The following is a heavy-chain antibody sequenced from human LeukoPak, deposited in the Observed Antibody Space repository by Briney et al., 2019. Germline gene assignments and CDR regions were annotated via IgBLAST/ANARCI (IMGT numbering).Heavy chain of an antibody. Sequence: SETLSLTCTVSGGSISSYYLNWIRRPPGKGLEWIGYIYYSGSTNYNPSLKSRVTISLDTSKNQFSLKLSSETAADTAVYYCARSGSYAAAGDYWGQGTLVTVSS. CDR1: GGSISSYY. CDR2: IYYSGST. CDR3: ARSGSYAAAGDY. V-gene: IGHV4-59*08. J-gene: IGHJ4*02. D-gene: IGHD2-15*01.